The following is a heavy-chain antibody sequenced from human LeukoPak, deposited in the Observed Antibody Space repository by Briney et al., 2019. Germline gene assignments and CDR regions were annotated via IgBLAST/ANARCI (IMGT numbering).Heavy chain of an antibody. D-gene: IGHD5/OR15-5a*01. CDR1: AASITSNIYY. J-gene: IGHJ3*02. CDR3: ARAPDIMYAFDI. Sequence: RPSQTLSPTHTVAAASITSNIYYFGWLRQPPGKGLERIGSLYYTGSTYYNPSLKSRVTISVDTSKNQVSLKLTSVTAADTAVYYCARAPDIMYAFDIWGQGTMVTVSS. CDR2: LYYTGST. V-gene: IGHV4-39*01.